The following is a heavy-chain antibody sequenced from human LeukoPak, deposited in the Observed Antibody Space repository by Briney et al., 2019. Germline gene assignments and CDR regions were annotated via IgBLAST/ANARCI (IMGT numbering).Heavy chain of an antibody. CDR1: GGSISSGDYY. J-gene: IGHJ5*02. D-gene: IGHD3-10*01. CDR3: ARAGITMVRGEDWFDP. V-gene: IGHV4-30-4*01. CDR2: IYYSGST. Sequence: SQTLSLTCTVSGGSISSGDYYWSWLRQRPGKGLEWIGYIYYSGSTYYNPSLKSRATISVDTSKNQFSLKLSSVTAADTAVYYCARAGITMVRGEDWFDPWGQGTLVTVSS.